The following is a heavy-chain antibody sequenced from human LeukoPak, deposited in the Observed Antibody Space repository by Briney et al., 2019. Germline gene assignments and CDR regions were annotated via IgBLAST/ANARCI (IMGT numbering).Heavy chain of an antibody. V-gene: IGHV1-69*05. CDR3: ARDPGWGFDY. D-gene: IGHD3-16*01. CDR1: GGTFSSYA. J-gene: IGHJ4*02. CDR2: IIPIFGTA. Sequence: ASVKVSCKASGGTFSSYAISWVRQAPGQGLEWMGRIIPIFGTANYAQKFQGRVTITTDESTSTAYMELSSLRSEDTAVYYCARDPGWGFDYWGQGTLVTVSS.